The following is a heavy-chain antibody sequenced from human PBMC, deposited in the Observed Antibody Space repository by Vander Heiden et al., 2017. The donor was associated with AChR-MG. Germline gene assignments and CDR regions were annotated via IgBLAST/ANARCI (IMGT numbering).Heavy chain of an antibody. Sequence: QVQLVQSGAEVKKPGSSVKVSCKASGGTFSSYAISWVRPAPGQGLEWMGGIIPIFGTANYAQKFQGRVTITADKSTSTAYMELSSLRSEDTAVYYCARDGGTYYDFWSGYQYYYYYYMDVWGKGTTVTVSS. J-gene: IGHJ6*03. CDR1: GGTFSSYA. CDR2: IIPIFGTA. V-gene: IGHV1-69*06. D-gene: IGHD3-3*01. CDR3: ARDGGTYYDFWSGYQYYYYYYMDV.